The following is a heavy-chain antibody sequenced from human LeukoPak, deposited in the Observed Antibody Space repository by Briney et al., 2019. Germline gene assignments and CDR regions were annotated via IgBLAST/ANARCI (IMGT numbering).Heavy chain of an antibody. CDR2: IDGSGDTI. CDR3: SRRFDC. Sequence: GGSLRLSCAAPGFTFSDYSMNWVRQAPGKGLEWVSCIDGSGDTIYHADSVKGRFTISRDNAKNSLDLQMNSLRDEDTAVYYCSRRFDCWGQGTLVTVSS. CDR1: GFTFSDYS. V-gene: IGHV3-48*02. J-gene: IGHJ4*02.